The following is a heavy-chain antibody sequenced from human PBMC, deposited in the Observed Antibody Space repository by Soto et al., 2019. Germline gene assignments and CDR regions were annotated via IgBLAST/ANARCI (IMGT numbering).Heavy chain of an antibody. V-gene: IGHV2-5*02. D-gene: IGHD3-16*02. Sequence: ESGPYAGEPTETLTLTCTFSGFSLIPVGVGVGWIRQPPGKALEWVAVIYWDNDKRYNPSLNSRLSITKDTSRNQVVLTMTNMDPVDTGTYFCAHLTITYGGVIGLDAFDTWGQGTLVTVSS. CDR1: GFSLIPVGVG. CDR3: AHLTITYGGVIGLDAFDT. CDR2: IYWDNDK. J-gene: IGHJ3*02.